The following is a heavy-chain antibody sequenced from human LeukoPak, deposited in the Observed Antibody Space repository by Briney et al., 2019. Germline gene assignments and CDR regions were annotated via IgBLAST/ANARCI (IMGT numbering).Heavy chain of an antibody. V-gene: IGHV3-9*03. CDR1: GFTFDDYA. D-gene: IGHD3-22*01. CDR3: AKGDSGYYEETLDY. CDR2: ISWNSGSI. Sequence: SGGSLRLSCAASGFTFDDYAMHWVRQAPGKGLEWVSGISWNSGSIGYADSVKGRFTISRDNAKNSLYLQMNSLRAEDMALYYCAKGDSGYYEETLDYWGQGTLVTVSS. J-gene: IGHJ4*02.